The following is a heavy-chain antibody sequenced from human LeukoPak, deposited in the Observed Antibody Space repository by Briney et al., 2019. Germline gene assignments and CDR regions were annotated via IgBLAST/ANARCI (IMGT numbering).Heavy chain of an antibody. CDR1: GGTFSSYA. CDR2: IIPIFGTA. J-gene: IGHJ5*02. CDR3: ARSGQPRAVYCSSTSCYRSGWFDP. Sequence: SAKVSCKASGGTFSSYAISWVRQAPGQGLEWMGGIIPIFGTANYAQKFQGRVTITADESTSTAYMELSSLRSEDTAVYYCARSGQPRAVYCSSTSCYRSGWFDPWGQGTLVTVSS. V-gene: IGHV1-69*13. D-gene: IGHD2-2*02.